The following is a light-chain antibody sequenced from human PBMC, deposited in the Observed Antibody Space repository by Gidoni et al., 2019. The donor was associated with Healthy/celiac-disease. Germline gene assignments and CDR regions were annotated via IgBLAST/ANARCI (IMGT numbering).Light chain of an antibody. CDR2: DAS. CDR1: QSVSSY. J-gene: IGKJ2*01. Sequence: EIVLTPSPATLSLSPGERATLSCRASQSVSSYLAWYQQKPGQAPRLLIYDASNRATGIPARFSGSGSGTDFTLTIRSLEPEEFAVYYCQQRSNWPAMYTFGQGTKLEIK. CDR3: QQRSNWPAMYT. V-gene: IGKV3-11*01.